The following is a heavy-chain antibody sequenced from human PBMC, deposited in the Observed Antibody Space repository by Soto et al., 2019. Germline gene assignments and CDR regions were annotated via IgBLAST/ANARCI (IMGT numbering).Heavy chain of an antibody. CDR3: ARGVRGDYVASSLLLFNY. J-gene: IGHJ4*02. Sequence: PSETLSLTCAVYGGSFSGYYWSWIRQPPGKGLEWIGEINHSGGTNYNPSLKSRVTISVDTSKNQFSLKLSSVTAADTAVYYCARGVRGDYVASSLLLFNYWGQGTLVTVSS. CDR1: GGSFSGYY. V-gene: IGHV4-34*01. D-gene: IGHD4-17*01. CDR2: INHSGGT.